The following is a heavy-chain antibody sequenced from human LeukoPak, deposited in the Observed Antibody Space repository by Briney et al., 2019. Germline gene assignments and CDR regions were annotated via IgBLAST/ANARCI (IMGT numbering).Heavy chain of an antibody. Sequence: SQTLSLTCAISGDSVSSNSAAWNWIRQSPSRGLEWLGRTYYRSKWYNDYAVSVKSRITINPDTSKNQFSLQLNSVTPEDTAVYYCARWADIVVVPAARAVAFDIWGQGTMVTVPS. CDR3: ARWADIVVVPAARAVAFDI. CDR1: GDSVSSNSAA. J-gene: IGHJ3*02. V-gene: IGHV6-1*01. CDR2: TYYRSKWYN. D-gene: IGHD2-2*01.